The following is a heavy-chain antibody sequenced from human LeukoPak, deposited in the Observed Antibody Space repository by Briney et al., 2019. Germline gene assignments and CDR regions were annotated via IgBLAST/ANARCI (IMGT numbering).Heavy chain of an antibody. D-gene: IGHD2/OR15-2a*01. CDR2: INPNSGGT. Sequence: GASVKVSCKASGYTFTGYYMHWVRQAPGQGLEWMGWINPNSGGTNYAQKFQGRVTMTRDTSISTAYMELSRLRSDDTAIYYCARDLSEKYSIDYWGQGTLVTVSS. CDR3: ARDLSEKYSIDY. V-gene: IGHV1-2*02. J-gene: IGHJ4*02. CDR1: GYTFTGYY.